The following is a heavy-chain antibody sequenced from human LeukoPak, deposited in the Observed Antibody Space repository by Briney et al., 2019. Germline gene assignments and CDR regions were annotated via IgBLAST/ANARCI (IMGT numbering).Heavy chain of an antibody. CDR1: GYSISSGYY. J-gene: IGHJ4*02. D-gene: IGHD3-22*01. V-gene: IGHV4-38-2*02. CDR2: IYHSGST. Sequence: SETLSLTCTVSGYSISSGYYWGWIRQPPGKGLEWIGSIYHSGSTYYNPSLKSRVTISVDTSKNQFSLKLSSVTAADTAVYYCARDYGYYDSSGYPFDYWGQGTLVTVSS. CDR3: ARDYGYYDSSGYPFDY.